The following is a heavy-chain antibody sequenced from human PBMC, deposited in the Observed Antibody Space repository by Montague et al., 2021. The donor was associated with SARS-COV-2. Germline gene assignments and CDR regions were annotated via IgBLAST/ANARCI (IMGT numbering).Heavy chain of an antibody. V-gene: IGHV4-59*11. J-gene: IGHJ3*02. Sequence: SETLSLTCSVSGDSITDHYWSWIRQPPGKGLEWVGDVSYNKGTNYNTSLKSRVAISADASKNQFSLRLTSVTAADTAMYYCARIRQNGGLDGALDIWGQGTLVTVSS. CDR1: GDSITDHY. D-gene: IGHD2-15*01. CDR3: ARIRQNGGLDGALDI. CDR2: VSYNKGT.